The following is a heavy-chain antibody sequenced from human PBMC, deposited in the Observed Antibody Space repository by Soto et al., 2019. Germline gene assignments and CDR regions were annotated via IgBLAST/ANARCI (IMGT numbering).Heavy chain of an antibody. V-gene: IGHV4-34*01. J-gene: IGHJ4*02. CDR2: INHSGST. Sequence: PSETLSLTCAVYGGYFSAYYWSWIRQPPGKGLEWIGEINHSGSTTYNPSLKSRVNISKDRSKNQFSLKLSSVTAADTALYYCARGVGYAGVDYWGQGTLVTVSS. D-gene: IGHD5-12*01. CDR3: ARGVGYAGVDY. CDR1: GGYFSAYY.